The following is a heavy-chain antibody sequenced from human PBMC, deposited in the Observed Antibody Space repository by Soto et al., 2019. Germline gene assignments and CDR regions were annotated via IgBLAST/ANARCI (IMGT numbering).Heavy chain of an antibody. CDR3: AGYSSSWSKYVKH. V-gene: IGHV4-34*01. CDR1: GGSFSGYC. J-gene: IGHJ1*01. Sequence: SETLSLTCAVYGGSFSGYCWSWIRQTPGERLEWVGDICHGGGANYNPSLKSRVSFSMDPSKNQFSLKLNSVMAADTAVYYCAGYSSSWSKYVKHWGRGSLVTVSS. D-gene: IGHD6-13*01. CDR2: ICHGGGA.